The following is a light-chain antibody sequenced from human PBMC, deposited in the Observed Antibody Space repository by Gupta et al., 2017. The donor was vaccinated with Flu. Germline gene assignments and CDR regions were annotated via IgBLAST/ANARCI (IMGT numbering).Light chain of an antibody. CDR2: DAS. J-gene: IGKJ5*01. Sequence: AIKSGGVDLNWYQQKPGQAPRPLIYDASYRDTGVPDRFSGSVSGTDFTLRISRLQPEDVGVFYCKQVKNWPFTFGQGTRLDIK. CDR3: KQVKNWPFT. CDR1: KSGGVD. V-gene: IGKV3-15*01.